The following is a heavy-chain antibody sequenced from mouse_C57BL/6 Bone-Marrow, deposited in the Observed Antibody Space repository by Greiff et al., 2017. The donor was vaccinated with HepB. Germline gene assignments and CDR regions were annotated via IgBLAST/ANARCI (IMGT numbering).Heavy chain of an antibody. CDR2: FYPGSGSI. D-gene: IGHD6-1*01. Sequence: VQLQQSGAELVKPGASVKLSCKASGYTFTEYTIPWVNQRSGRGLGWIGWFYPGSGSIKYNEKFKDKATLTADKSSSTVYMELSRLTSEDSAVYFCARHEDEDASYDYWGQGTSVTVSS. CDR1: GYTFTEYT. V-gene: IGHV1-62-2*01. CDR3: ARHEDEDASYDY. J-gene: IGHJ4*01.